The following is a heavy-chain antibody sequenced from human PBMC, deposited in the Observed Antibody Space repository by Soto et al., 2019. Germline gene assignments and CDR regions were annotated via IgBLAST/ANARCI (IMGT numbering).Heavy chain of an antibody. Sequence: GGSLRLSCAASGFTFSSYGMHWVRQAPGKGLEWVAVISYDGSNKYYADSVKGRFTISRDNSKNTLYLQMNSLRAEDTAVYYCAKDSGGSISDPWGQGTLVTVSS. CDR2: ISYDGSNK. J-gene: IGHJ5*02. CDR3: AKDSGGSISDP. V-gene: IGHV3-30*18. CDR1: GFTFSSYG. D-gene: IGHD6-19*01.